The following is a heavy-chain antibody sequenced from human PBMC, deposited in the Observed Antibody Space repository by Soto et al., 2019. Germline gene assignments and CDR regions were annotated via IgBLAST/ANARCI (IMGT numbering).Heavy chain of an antibody. Sequence: QVQLVESGVGVVQPGMSLRLSCAASGFTFSNYGMHWVRQAPGKGLEWVAVIWYDATNKYYADSVKGRFTISRDNSKNTLYRQMNRLRVEDTAIYYCARLYSSGWYYFDYWGEGTLVTVSS. V-gene: IGHV3-33*01. CDR1: GFTFSNYG. CDR3: ARLYSSGWYYFDY. CDR2: IWYDATNK. D-gene: IGHD6-19*01. J-gene: IGHJ4*02.